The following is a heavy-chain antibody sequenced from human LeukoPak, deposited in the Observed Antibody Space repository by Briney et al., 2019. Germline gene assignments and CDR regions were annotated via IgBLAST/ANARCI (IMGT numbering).Heavy chain of an antibody. V-gene: IGHV4-39*07. CDR1: GDSIISSSYY. Sequence: SETLSLTCTVSGDSIISSSYYWGWIRQPPGKGLEWIGIISYSGSTYYNPSLKSRVTISVDTSKNQFSLKLSSVTAADTALYYCARDQGAGNNWYSFDYWGQGTLVTVSS. J-gene: IGHJ4*02. D-gene: IGHD1-1*01. CDR3: ARDQGAGNNWYSFDY. CDR2: ISYSGST.